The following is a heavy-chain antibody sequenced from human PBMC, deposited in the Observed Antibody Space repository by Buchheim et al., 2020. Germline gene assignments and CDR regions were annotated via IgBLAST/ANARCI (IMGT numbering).Heavy chain of an antibody. CDR2: INGDESST. D-gene: IGHD2-2*01. J-gene: IGHJ5*02. Sequence: QLVESGGGLVQPGGSLRLSCAASGFTFRNYWMHWVRQPPGKGLVWVSRINGDESSTSYADSVKGRFTIYRDNAKNTLYLQINSLRVEDTAVYYCALGDSSTWYNWLYPWGQGTL. CDR3: ALGDSSTWYNWLYP. V-gene: IGHV3-74*01. CDR1: GFTFRNYW.